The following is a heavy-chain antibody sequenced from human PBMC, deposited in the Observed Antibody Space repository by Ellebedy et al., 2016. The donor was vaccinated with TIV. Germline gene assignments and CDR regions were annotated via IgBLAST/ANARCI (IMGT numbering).Heavy chain of an antibody. Sequence: MPSETLSLTCTISGDSITNYYWGWVRQPPGNGLEWIGYVFHSGITNYSPSLTSRVIISADTSNNQFSLELHFVTAADTAVYYCARVYRDPSCGGDHCQAHWFGPWGQGILVTVSS. CDR2: VFHSGIT. V-gene: IGHV4-59*01. D-gene: IGHD2-21*01. CDR3: ARVYRDPSCGGDHCQAHWFGP. CDR1: GDSITNYY. J-gene: IGHJ5*02.